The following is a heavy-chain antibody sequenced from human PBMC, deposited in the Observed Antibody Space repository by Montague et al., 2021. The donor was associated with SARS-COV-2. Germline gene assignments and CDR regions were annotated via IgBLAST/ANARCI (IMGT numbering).Heavy chain of an antibody. CDR3: ARGTGQHITLFEIVRSYWYYDV. D-gene: IGHD2/OR15-2a*01. Sequence: SETLSLTCTVSGGSISSSSYYWNWIRQPPGKGLEWIGEINHSGSTNYNPSLKSRVTMSVDTSKNQFSLKLSSVTAADTAVYYCARGTGQHITLFEIVRSYWYYDVWGRGTLITVSS. CDR2: INHSGST. J-gene: IGHJ2*01. V-gene: IGHV4-39*07. CDR1: GGSISSSSYY.